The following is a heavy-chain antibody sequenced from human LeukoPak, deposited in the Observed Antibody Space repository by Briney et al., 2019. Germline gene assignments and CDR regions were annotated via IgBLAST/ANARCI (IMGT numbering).Heavy chain of an antibody. CDR3: AREVITMVRGALLSGPYYYGMDV. V-gene: IGHV3-48*03. Sequence: PGGSLRLSCAVSGFTFSSYKMNWVRQAPGKGLEWVSYISSRGTTIYYVDSVKGRFTISRDNAKNSLYLQMNSLRAEDTAVYYCAREVITMVRGALLSGPYYYGMDVWGQGTTVTVSS. J-gene: IGHJ6*02. CDR1: GFTFSSYK. CDR2: ISSRGTTI. D-gene: IGHD3-10*01.